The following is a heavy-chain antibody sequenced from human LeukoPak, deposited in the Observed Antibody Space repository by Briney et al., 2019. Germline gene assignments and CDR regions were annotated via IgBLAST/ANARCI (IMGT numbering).Heavy chain of an antibody. V-gene: IGHV3-53*01. Sequence: GGLRLSCAASGLTVSSNCMSWVRQAPGKGLEWVSFIYSGGNTYYADSVKGRFTIYRDNSKNTVHLQMNSLRAEDTAMYYCARRAGDYSHPYDYWGQGTLVTVSS. J-gene: IGHJ4*02. CDR1: GLTVSSNC. CDR2: IYSGGNT. D-gene: IGHD3-22*01. CDR3: ARRAGDYSHPYDY.